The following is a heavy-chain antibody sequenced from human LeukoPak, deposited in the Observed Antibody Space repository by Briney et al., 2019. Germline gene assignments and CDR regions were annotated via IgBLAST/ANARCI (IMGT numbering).Heavy chain of an antibody. CDR2: IYTSGST. CDR3: ARDTRDGGNSDYFDY. J-gene: IGHJ4*02. Sequence: SETLSLTCTVSGGSISSGSYYWSWIRQPAGKGLEWIGRIYTSGSTNYNPSLKSRVAISVDTSKNQFSLKLSSVTAADTAVYYCARDTRDGGNSDYFDYWGQGTLLTVSS. CDR1: GGSISSGSYY. V-gene: IGHV4-61*02. D-gene: IGHD4-23*01.